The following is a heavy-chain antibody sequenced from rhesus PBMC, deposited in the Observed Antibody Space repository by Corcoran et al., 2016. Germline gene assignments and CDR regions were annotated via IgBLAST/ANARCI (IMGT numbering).Heavy chain of an antibody. Sequence: QVQLQESGPGLVKPSETLSLTCAVSGGSFSSYWWSWIRQPPGKGLEWIGENNGNSGSTNYNPPLKSRVTISKDASKNQFSLKLSSVTAADTAVYYCARDRRVVATNYFDYWGQGVLVTVSS. CDR2: NNGNSGST. V-gene: IGHV4-80*01. D-gene: IGHD2-21*01. J-gene: IGHJ4*01. CDR3: ARDRRVVATNYFDY. CDR1: GGSFSSYW.